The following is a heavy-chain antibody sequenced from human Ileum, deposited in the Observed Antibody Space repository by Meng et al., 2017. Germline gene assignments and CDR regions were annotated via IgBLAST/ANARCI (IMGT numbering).Heavy chain of an antibody. CDR1: GYTFTTFG. Sequence: QVQLVQSGIKVKKPGASVKVSCKPSGYTFTTFGISWVRQAPGQGLEWMGWIDPGNGNRNFAQKFQDRITLTTDTTTTTAYMELRSLRSDDTAIFYCARDRQWVFDYWGQGTLVTVSS. D-gene: IGHD6-19*01. J-gene: IGHJ4*02. CDR3: ARDRQWVFDY. V-gene: IGHV1-18*01. CDR2: IDPGNGNR.